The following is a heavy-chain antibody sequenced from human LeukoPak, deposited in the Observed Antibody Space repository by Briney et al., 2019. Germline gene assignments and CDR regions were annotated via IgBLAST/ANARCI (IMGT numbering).Heavy chain of an antibody. J-gene: IGHJ4*02. CDR3: AKDSDGDYHYYFDY. CDR1: GFTFDDYG. V-gene: IGHV3-20*04. CDR2: INWNGGST. Sequence: GGSLRLSCAASGFTFDDYGMSWVRQAPGKGLEWVSGINWNGGSTGYADSVKGRFTISRDNAKNSLYLQMNSLRAEDTALYYCAKDSDGDYHYYFDYWGQGTLVTVSS. D-gene: IGHD4-17*01.